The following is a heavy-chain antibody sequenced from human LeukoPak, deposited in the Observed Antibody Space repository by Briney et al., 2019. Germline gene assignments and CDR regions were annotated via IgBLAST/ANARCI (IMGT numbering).Heavy chain of an antibody. D-gene: IGHD2-21*02. V-gene: IGHV3-7*05. CDR1: GFTFSSYW. J-gene: IGHJ4*02. CDR3: ARVPYCGGDCYYFDY. CDR2: IKQDGSEK. Sequence: GGSLRLSCAASGFTFSSYWMSWVRQAPGKGLEWVANIKQDGSEKYYVDSVKGRFTISRDNAENSLYLQMNSLRAEDTAVYYCARVPYCGGDCYYFDYWGQGTLVTVSS.